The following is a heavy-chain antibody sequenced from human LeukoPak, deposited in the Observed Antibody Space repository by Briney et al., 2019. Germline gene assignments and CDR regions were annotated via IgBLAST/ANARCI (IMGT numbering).Heavy chain of an antibody. CDR2: ICTSGST. J-gene: IGHJ2*01. D-gene: IGHD3-22*01. Sequence: KPSETLSLTCTVSGGSISSYYWSWIRQPAGKGLEWIGRICTSGSTNYNPSLKSRVTMSVDTSKNQFSLKLSSVTAADTAVYYCAGEYYYDSSGYFSGWYFDLWGRGTLVTVSS. V-gene: IGHV4-4*07. CDR1: GGSISSYY. CDR3: AGEYYYDSSGYFSGWYFDL.